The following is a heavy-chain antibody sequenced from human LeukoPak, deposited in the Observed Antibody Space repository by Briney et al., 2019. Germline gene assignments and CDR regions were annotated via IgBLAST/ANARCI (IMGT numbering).Heavy chain of an antibody. J-gene: IGHJ4*02. D-gene: IGHD6-13*01. Sequence: GGSLRLSCAASGFTFSSYAMSWVRQAPGKGLEWVSAISGSGGSTYYADSVKGRFTISRDNSKNTLYLQMNSLRAEDTAVYYCAKARTSIAAAGTGFDYWGQGTLVTVSS. CDR1: GFTFSSYA. CDR2: ISGSGGST. V-gene: IGHV3-23*01. CDR3: AKARTSIAAAGTGFDY.